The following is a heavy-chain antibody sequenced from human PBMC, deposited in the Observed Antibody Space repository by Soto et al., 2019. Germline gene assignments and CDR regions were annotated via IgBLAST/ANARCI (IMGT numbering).Heavy chain of an antibody. V-gene: IGHV3-21*01. D-gene: IGHD6-13*01. CDR2: ISSSSSYL. CDR1: GFTFSSYS. J-gene: IGHJ6*02. Sequence: GGSLRLSCAASGFTFSSYSMNWVRQAPGKGLEWVSSISSSSSYLYYADSVKGRFTISRDNAKNSLYLQMNSLRAEDTAVYYCARDHRRYSSSHYYYYGMDVWGQGTTVTVS. CDR3: ARDHRRYSSSHYYYYGMDV.